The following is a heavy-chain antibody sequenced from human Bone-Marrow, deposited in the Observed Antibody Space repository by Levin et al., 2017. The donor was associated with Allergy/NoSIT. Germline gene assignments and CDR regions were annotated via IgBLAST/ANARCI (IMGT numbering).Heavy chain of an antibody. V-gene: IGHV3-23*01. Sequence: GGSLRLSCTVPGFTFSSYAMMWVRQAPGRSLECVSTIRGSGGTTYYADSVKGRFTISRDNSKNTLYLQMNSLRAEDTALYYCAKDPNGDYVGAFDSWGQGTLVTVSS. CDR2: IRGSGGTT. CDR3: AKDPNGDYVGAFDS. D-gene: IGHD4-17*01. J-gene: IGHJ3*02. CDR1: GFTFSSYA.